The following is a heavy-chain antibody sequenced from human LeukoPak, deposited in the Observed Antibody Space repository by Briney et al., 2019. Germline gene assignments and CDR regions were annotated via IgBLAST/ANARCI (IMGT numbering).Heavy chain of an antibody. V-gene: IGHV1-69*06. Sequence: ASVKVSCKASGGTFSSYAISWVRQAPGQGLEWMGGIIPIFGTANYAQKFQGRVTITADKSTSTAYMELSSLRSEDTAVYYCARSRDYYYYYMDVWGKGGTVTVSS. J-gene: IGHJ6*03. CDR1: GGTFSSYA. CDR2: IIPIFGTA. CDR3: ARSRDYYYYYMDV.